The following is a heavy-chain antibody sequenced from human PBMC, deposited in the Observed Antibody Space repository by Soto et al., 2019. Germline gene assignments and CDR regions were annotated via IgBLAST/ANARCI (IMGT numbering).Heavy chain of an antibody. CDR3: ARDRDDYGSGNYYNRIDF. Sequence: QVQLVQSGAEVQKPGSSVKVSCKASGGIFSTYAISWLRQAPGQGLEWMGGIIPIFGTPNYAQRFQGRVTITADESTTTSYMELSRLKSEDTAVYYCARDRDDYGSGNYYNRIDFWGQVTLVTVSS. D-gene: IGHD3-10*01. CDR1: GGIFSTYA. V-gene: IGHV1-69*01. CDR2: IIPIFGTP. J-gene: IGHJ4*02.